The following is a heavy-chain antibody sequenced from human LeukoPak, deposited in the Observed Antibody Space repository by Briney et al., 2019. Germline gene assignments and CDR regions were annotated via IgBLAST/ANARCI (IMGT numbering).Heavy chain of an antibody. CDR1: GFTFSSYW. D-gene: IGHD2-15*01. CDR2: INHNGNVN. V-gene: IGHV3-7*03. J-gene: IGHJ6*02. CDR3: ARGGGSDV. Sequence: GGSLRLSCAASGFTFSSYWMNWARQAPGKGLEWVASINHNGNVNYYVDSVKGRFTISRDDAKNSLYLQMSNLRAEDTAVYFCARGGGSDVWGQGATVTVSS.